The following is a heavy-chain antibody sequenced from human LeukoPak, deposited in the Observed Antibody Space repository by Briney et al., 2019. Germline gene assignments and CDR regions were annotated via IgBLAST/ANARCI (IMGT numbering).Heavy chain of an antibody. Sequence: PGGSLRLSCVASGFTFRTYAMAWVRQAPGKGLEWVSAISDSAGTTFYVDSVKGRFTISRDNSKNTVYLQMNDLRAEDTAVYYCASGNSFDYWGQGTLVTVSS. V-gene: IGHV3-23*01. CDR1: GFTFRTYA. CDR3: ASGNSFDY. D-gene: IGHD1-26*01. CDR2: ISDSAGTT. J-gene: IGHJ4*02.